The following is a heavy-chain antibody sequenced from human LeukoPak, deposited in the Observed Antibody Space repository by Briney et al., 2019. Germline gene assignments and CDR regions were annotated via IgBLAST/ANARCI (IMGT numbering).Heavy chain of an antibody. J-gene: IGHJ6*02. Sequence: GGSLRLSCAVSGFTVSSNYMSWVRQAPGKGLEWVSVIYSGGSTYYADSVKGRFTISRDNSKNTLYLQMNSLRAEDTAVYYCARDCCRGTQVGWYYYGMDVWGQGTTVTVSS. CDR3: ARDCCRGTQVGWYYYGMDV. CDR2: IYSGGST. V-gene: IGHV3-66*02. CDR1: GFTVSSNY. D-gene: IGHD2-21*01.